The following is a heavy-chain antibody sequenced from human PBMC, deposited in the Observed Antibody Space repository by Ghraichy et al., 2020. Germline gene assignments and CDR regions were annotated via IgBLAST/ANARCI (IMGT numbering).Heavy chain of an antibody. Sequence: GGSLRLSCAASGFTFSNFAVHWVRQAPGKGLEWVAVISYDGRNKYYADSVKGRFTISRDNSKNKLFLQMNSLRPEDTAVYYCARDRLWFGELIEGTAFDIWGQGTMVTVSS. CDR1: GFTFSNFA. CDR2: ISYDGRNK. V-gene: IGHV3-30*04. D-gene: IGHD3-10*01. CDR3: ARDRLWFGELIEGTAFDI. J-gene: IGHJ3*02.